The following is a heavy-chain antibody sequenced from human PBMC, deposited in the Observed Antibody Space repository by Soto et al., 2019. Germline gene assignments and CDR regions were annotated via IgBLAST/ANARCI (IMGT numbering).Heavy chain of an antibody. Sequence: QVQLQVSGPGLVKPSETLSLTCTVSGDSISSYSWSWIRQPPGKGLEWIGNIHYNGNTKYSPSLKSRLTMLVDTYKNLFSLKLISVTTADTAVYFCAREGNLGRWIQPLDSWGQGTLVTVSS. CDR1: GDSISSYS. V-gene: IGHV4-59*01. CDR3: AREGNLGRWIQPLDS. D-gene: IGHD2-2*03. J-gene: IGHJ4*02. CDR2: IHYNGNT.